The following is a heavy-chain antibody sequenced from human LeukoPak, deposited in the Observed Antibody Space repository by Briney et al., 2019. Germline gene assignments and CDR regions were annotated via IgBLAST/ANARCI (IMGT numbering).Heavy chain of an antibody. CDR1: GGSISTFY. V-gene: IGHV4-59*08. CDR3: ERHAPPRTRTTPADFDI. J-gene: IGHJ3*02. D-gene: IGHD1-1*01. Sequence: WETLSLTCTVSGGSISTFYWSWIRQSPGKGLEWIGYIYHTGSTDYNPSLKNRDTISVDTSKNPFSLKLSSVTAADTAVYYGERHAPPRTRTTPADFDIWGQGTMVTVSS. CDR2: IYHTGST.